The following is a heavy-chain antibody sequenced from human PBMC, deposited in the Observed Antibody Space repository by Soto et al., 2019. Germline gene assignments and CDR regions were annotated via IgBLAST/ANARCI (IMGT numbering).Heavy chain of an antibody. CDR2: ISYDGSNK. D-gene: IGHD4-17*01. V-gene: IGHV3-30*18. Sequence: GGSLRLSCAASGFTFSSYGMHWVRQAPGKGLEWVAVISYDGSNKYYADSVKGRFTISRDNSKNTLYLQMNSLRAEDTAVYYCAKASTTVTNDYWGQGTLVTVSS. CDR1: GFTFSSYG. CDR3: AKASTTVTNDY. J-gene: IGHJ4*02.